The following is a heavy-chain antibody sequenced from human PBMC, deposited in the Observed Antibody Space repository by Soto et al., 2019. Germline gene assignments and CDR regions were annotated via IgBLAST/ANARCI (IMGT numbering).Heavy chain of an antibody. V-gene: IGHV3-48*01. Sequence: PGGSLSLYCAVSGFTFSSCTMNWVRQAPGKGLEWVSSISSSSSTIYYADSVKGRFTISRDNAKNSLYLQMNSLRAEDTAVYYCATSLDVWGQGTPVTVSS. CDR2: ISSSSSTI. CDR3: ATSLDV. CDR1: GFTFSSCT. J-gene: IGHJ6*02.